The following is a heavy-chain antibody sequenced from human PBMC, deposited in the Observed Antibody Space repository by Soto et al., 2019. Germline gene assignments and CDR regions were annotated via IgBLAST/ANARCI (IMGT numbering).Heavy chain of an antibody. CDR1: GGTFSSYA. CDR3: ARVGPYCSSTSCPGGMDV. J-gene: IGHJ6*02. D-gene: IGHD2-2*01. V-gene: IGHV1-69*13. Sequence: GASVKVSCKASGGTFSSYAISWVRQAPGQGLEWMGGIIPIFGTANYAQKFQGRVTITADESTGTAYMELSSLRSEDTAVYYCARVGPYCSSTSCPGGMDVWGQGTTVTVSS. CDR2: IIPIFGTA.